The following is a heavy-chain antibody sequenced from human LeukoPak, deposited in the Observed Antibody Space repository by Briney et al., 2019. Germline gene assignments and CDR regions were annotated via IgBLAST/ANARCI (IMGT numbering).Heavy chain of an antibody. J-gene: IGHJ6*03. V-gene: IGHV3-53*01. Sequence: PGGSLRLSCAASGFTVSSNYVSWVRQAPGKGLEWVSVIYSGGTTYYADSVKGRFTISRDISKNTLYLQMNSLRAEDTAVYYCARDRGYSSMDVWGKGTTVTVSS. CDR1: GFTVSSNY. CDR2: IYSGGTT. D-gene: IGHD5-18*01. CDR3: ARDRGYSSMDV.